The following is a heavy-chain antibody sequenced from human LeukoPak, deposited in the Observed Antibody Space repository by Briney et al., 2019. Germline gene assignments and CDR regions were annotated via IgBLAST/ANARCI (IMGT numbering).Heavy chain of an antibody. CDR3: ARDCTSTTCYVRAVDH. Sequence: ASVKVSFKASGYSFANYGISWVRQAPGQGLEWVAWISADNGNTNYAQKVQGRVTMTTDTSTSTVYMELRSLRYDDTAVYYCARDCTSTTCYVRAVDHSGQGTLVTVSS. J-gene: IGHJ4*02. D-gene: IGHD2-2*01. CDR1: GYSFANYG. CDR2: ISADNGNT. V-gene: IGHV1-18*01.